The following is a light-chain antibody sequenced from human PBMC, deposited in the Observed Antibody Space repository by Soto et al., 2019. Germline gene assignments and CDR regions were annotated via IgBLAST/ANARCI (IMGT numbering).Light chain of an antibody. CDR2: GAT. CDR3: QHYESSHTKSFT. V-gene: IGKV3-20*01. CDR1: QSISSDY. Sequence: EIVLTQSPGTLSLSPGERASLSCRASQSISSDYLAWYQHKPGQAPRLLIYGATSRATGIPDRFSGSASGTDFTLTISRLEPEDFALYYCQHYESSHTKSFTFVPGTKVDIK. J-gene: IGKJ3*01.